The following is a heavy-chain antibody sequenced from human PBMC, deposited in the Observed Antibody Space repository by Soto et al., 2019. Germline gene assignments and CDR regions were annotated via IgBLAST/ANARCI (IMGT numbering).Heavy chain of an antibody. Sequence: EVQLVESGGGLVQPGRSLRLSCAASGFTFDDYAMHWVRQAPGKGLEWVSGISWNSGSIGYADSVKGRFTISRDNAKNSLYLQMNSLRAEDTALYYCALRRFFRLITMVRGVMHWFDPWGQGTLVTVSS. CDR1: GFTFDDYA. CDR3: ALRRFFRLITMVRGVMHWFDP. CDR2: ISWNSGSI. D-gene: IGHD3-10*01. V-gene: IGHV3-9*01. J-gene: IGHJ5*02.